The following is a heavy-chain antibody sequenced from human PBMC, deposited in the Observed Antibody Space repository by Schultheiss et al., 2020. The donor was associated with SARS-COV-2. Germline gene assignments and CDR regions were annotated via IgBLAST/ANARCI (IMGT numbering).Heavy chain of an antibody. CDR1: GYSISSGYY. J-gene: IGHJ4*02. Sequence: SETLSLTCAVSGYSISSGYYWGWIRQPPGKGLEWIGSIYHSGSTYYNPSLKSRVTISVDTSKNQFSLKLSSVTAADTAVYYCARASGYDYYFDYWGQGTLVTVSS. D-gene: IGHD5-12*01. CDR3: ARASGYDYYFDY. V-gene: IGHV4-38-2*01. CDR2: IYHSGST.